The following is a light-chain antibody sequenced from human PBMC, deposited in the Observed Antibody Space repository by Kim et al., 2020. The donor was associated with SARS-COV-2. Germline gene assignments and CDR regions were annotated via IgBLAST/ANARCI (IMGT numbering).Light chain of an antibody. Sequence: LSPGERAPLSCRASQSVRSSLLAWYQQKPGQAPRLLIYEAFKRVAGIPDRFSGSGSGTDFTLTISRPEPEDFAMYYCQQYGSSPYTFGQGTKLEI. V-gene: IGKV3-20*01. CDR2: EAF. J-gene: IGKJ2*01. CDR3: QQYGSSPYT. CDR1: QSVRSSL.